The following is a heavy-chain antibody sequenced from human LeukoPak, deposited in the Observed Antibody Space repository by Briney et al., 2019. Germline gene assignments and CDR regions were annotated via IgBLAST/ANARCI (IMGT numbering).Heavy chain of an antibody. CDR2: VYYSGST. V-gene: IGHV4-39*07. J-gene: IGHJ5*02. Sequence: SETLSLTCTVSGGSITSSSYYWGWIRQPPGKGLEWIGSVYYSGSTYYNPSLKSRVTISVDTSKNQFSLKLSSVTAADTAVYYCARDLFLGYSSGWYLGRRGWFDPWGQGTLVTVSS. CDR3: ARDLFLGYSSGWYLGRRGWFDP. CDR1: GGSITSSSYY. D-gene: IGHD6-19*01.